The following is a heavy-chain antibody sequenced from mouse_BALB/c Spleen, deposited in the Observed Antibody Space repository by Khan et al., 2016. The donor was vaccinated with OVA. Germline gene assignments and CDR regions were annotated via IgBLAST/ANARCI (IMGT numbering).Heavy chain of an antibody. D-gene: IGHD1-1*01. J-gene: IGHJ2*01. V-gene: IGHV3-2*02. CDR1: GYSITSGYA. CDR3: ARENYYGYCFVY. CDR2: ITYSGVT. Sequence: VQLKESGPGLVKPSQSLSLTCTVTGYSITSGYAWNWIRQFPGNKLEWMGYITYSGVTSYTPSLKSRISITRDTSKNPSFLQLNSVTTEDTATDYCARENYYGYCFVYWGQGTTLTVSS.